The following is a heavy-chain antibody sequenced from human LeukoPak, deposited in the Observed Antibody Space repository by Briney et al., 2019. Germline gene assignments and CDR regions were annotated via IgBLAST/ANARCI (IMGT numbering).Heavy chain of an antibody. Sequence: GESLKISCKGSGYSFTSYWIGWVRQMPGKGLEWMAIIYPGDSDTKYSPSLQGQVTISADNHITTAYLQWSSLKASDTAMYYCARSSDSSGYYDYFDYWGQGTLVTVS. CDR3: ARSSDSSGYYDYFDY. CDR2: IYPGDSDT. CDR1: GYSFTSYW. J-gene: IGHJ4*02. V-gene: IGHV5-51*04. D-gene: IGHD3-22*01.